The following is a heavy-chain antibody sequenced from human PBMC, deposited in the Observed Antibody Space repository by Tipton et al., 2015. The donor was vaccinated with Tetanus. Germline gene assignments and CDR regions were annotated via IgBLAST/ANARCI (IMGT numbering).Heavy chain of an antibody. J-gene: IGHJ4*02. V-gene: IGHV4-30-2*01. CDR3: AREVPAAGHFDS. CDR2: MYYSGTT. D-gene: IGHD2-2*01. Sequence: LRLSCAVSGGSISSGGYSWTWIRQPPGKGLQWIGYMYYSGTTHYNPSLKSRVTISIDRSKNQLSLKLTSVTAADTAVYYCAREVPAAGHFDSWGQGTLVTVSS. CDR1: GGSISSGGYS.